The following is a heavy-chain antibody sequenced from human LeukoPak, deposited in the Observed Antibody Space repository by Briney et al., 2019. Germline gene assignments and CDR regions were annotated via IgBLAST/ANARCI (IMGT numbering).Heavy chain of an antibody. J-gene: IGHJ4*02. CDR2: IYSGGST. D-gene: IGHD6-19*01. V-gene: IGHV3-66*01. CDR1: GFTVSSNY. CDR3: ARGIAVADTGFFDY. Sequence: GGSLRLSCAASGFTVSSNYMTWVRQAPGKGLEWVSVIYSGGSTYYADSVKGRFTISRDNSKSTLYLQMNILRVEDTAVYYCARGIAVADTGFFDYWGQGTLVTVSS.